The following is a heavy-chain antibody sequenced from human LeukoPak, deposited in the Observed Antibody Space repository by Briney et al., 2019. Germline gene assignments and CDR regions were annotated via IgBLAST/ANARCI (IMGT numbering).Heavy chain of an antibody. Sequence: SETLSLTCTVSGGSISSYYWSWIRQPPGKGLEWFGYIYYSGSTNYNPSLKSRVTMSVDTSKNQFSLKLSSVTAADTAVYYCARRYCSGGSCYSCFDYWGQGTLVTVSS. D-gene: IGHD2-15*01. CDR3: ARRYCSGGSCYSCFDY. CDR1: GGSISSYY. J-gene: IGHJ4*02. CDR2: IYYSGST. V-gene: IGHV4-59*01.